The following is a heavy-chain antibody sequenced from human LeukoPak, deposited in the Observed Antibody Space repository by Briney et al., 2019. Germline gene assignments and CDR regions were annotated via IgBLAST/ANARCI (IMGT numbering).Heavy chain of an antibody. J-gene: IGHJ5*02. CDR3: ARARLGIAVAGGHNWFDP. CDR1: GFTFSSYA. V-gene: IGHV3-30*04. Sequence: GRSLGLSCAASGFTFSSYAMHWVRQAPGKGLEWGAVISYDGSNKYYADSVKGRFTISRDNSKNTLYLQMNSLRAEDTAVYYCARARLGIAVAGGHNWFDPWGQGTLVTVSS. CDR2: ISYDGSNK. D-gene: IGHD6-19*01.